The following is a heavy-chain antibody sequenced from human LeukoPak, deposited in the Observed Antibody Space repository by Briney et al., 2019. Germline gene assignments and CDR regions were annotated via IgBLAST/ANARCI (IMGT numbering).Heavy chain of an antibody. V-gene: IGHV3-74*01. Sequence: SGGSLRLSCAASGFTFSSYWMHWVRQAPGKGLVWVSRINSDGSSTSYADSVKGRFTISRDNAKNTLYLQMNSLRAEDTAVYYCARWIAVAGTDWFDPWGRGTLVTVSS. CDR1: GFTFSSYW. D-gene: IGHD6-19*01. CDR2: INSDGSST. CDR3: ARWIAVAGTDWFDP. J-gene: IGHJ5*02.